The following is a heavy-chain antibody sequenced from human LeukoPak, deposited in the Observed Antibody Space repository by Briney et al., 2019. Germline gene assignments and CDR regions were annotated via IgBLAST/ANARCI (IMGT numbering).Heavy chain of an antibody. Sequence: GGSLRLSCAASGFTFSGSAMHWVRQASGKGLEWVGRIRSKANSYATAYAASVKGRFTISRDDSKNTAYLQMNSLKTEDTAVYYCTSSSHYYYDSSGYYLDYWGQGTLVTVSS. J-gene: IGHJ4*02. D-gene: IGHD3-22*01. CDR2: IRSKANSYAT. CDR3: TSSSHYYYDSSGYYLDY. CDR1: GFTFSGSA. V-gene: IGHV3-73*01.